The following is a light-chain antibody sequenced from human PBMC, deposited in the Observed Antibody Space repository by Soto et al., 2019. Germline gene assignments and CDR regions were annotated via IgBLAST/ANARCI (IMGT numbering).Light chain of an antibody. CDR2: YNS. Sequence: SYVLTQPPSVSVAPGKTARITCGGNNIGSKRVHWYHQRPGQAPVLVIYYNSDRPSGIPERFSGSNAGNTATLTISRVEAGDEADYYCQVWDSGSDQVVFGGGTKLTVL. CDR1: NIGSKR. J-gene: IGLJ2*01. CDR3: QVWDSGSDQVV. V-gene: IGLV3-21*04.